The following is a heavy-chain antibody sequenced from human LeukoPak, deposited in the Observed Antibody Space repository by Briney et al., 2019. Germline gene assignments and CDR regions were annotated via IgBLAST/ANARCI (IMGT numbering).Heavy chain of an antibody. Sequence: GGSLRLSCAASGFTFSSYGMHWVRQAPGKGLEWVAVIWYDGSNKYYADSVKGRFTISRDNSKNTLYLQMNSLRAEDTAVYYCARASYYYDSSQSDYWGQGTLVTVSS. CDR1: GFTFSSYG. D-gene: IGHD3-22*01. J-gene: IGHJ4*02. CDR3: ARASYYYDSSQSDY. CDR2: IWYDGSNK. V-gene: IGHV3-30*19.